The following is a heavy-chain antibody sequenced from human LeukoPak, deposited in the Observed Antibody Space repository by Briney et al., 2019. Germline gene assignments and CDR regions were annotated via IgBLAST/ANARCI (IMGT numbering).Heavy chain of an antibody. D-gene: IGHD6-6*01. V-gene: IGHV4-39*01. Sequence: SEPLSLTCTVSGGSISSSSDYWGWIRQPPGKGLEWIANIYYSGSTFYNPSLKSRVTISVDTSKNQFSLKLSSVTAADTAVYYGPRRTGSSSSRWFDPWGQGTLVTVSS. CDR3: PRRTGSSSSRWFDP. CDR1: GGSISSSSDY. J-gene: IGHJ5*02. CDR2: IYYSGST.